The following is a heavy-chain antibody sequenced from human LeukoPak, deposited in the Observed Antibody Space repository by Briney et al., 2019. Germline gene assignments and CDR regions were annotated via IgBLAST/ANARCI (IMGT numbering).Heavy chain of an antibody. CDR3: ARTGYSYGHGVFDY. CDR2: INHSGST. J-gene: IGHJ4*02. Sequence: SETLSLTCAVYGGSFSGYYWSWIRQPPGKGLEWIGEINHSGSTNYNPSLKSRVTISVDTSKNQFSLKLSSVTAADTAVYYCARTGYSYGHGVFDYWGQGTLVTVSS. D-gene: IGHD5-18*01. CDR1: GGSFSGYY. V-gene: IGHV4-34*01.